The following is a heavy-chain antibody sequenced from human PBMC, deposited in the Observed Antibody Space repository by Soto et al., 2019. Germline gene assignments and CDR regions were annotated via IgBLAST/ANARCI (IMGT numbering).Heavy chain of an antibody. D-gene: IGHD3-3*01. Sequence: ASVKVSCKASGYTFTSYAMHWVRQAPGQRLEWMGWINAGNGNTKYSQKFQGRVTITRDTSASTAYMELRSLRSDDTAVYYCARDDDFWSGYSFDYWGQGTLVTVSS. CDR3: ARDDDFWSGYSFDY. CDR2: INAGNGNT. V-gene: IGHV1-3*01. CDR1: GYTFTSYA. J-gene: IGHJ4*02.